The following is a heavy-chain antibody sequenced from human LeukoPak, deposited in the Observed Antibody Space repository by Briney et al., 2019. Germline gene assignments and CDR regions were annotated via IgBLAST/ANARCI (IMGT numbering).Heavy chain of an antibody. D-gene: IGHD5-18*01. V-gene: IGHV3-23*01. CDR1: GFTFSSYA. J-gene: IGHJ4*02. CDR2: ISGGGGST. CDR3: AKHQQPGHSYVPFDY. Sequence: GGSLRLSCAASGFTFSSYAMSWVRQAPGEGLEWVSAISGGGGSTYYADSVKGRFTISRDNSKNTLYLQMNSLRAEDTAVYYCAKHQQPGHSYVPFDYWGQGTLVTVSS.